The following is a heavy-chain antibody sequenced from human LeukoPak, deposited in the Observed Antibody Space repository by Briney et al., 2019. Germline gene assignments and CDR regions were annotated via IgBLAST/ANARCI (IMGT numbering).Heavy chain of an antibody. D-gene: IGHD5-18*01. V-gene: IGHV3-48*01. J-gene: IGHJ6*03. CDR1: GFTFSSGA. CDR3: ARGGLELWSQEKYYYYYYMDV. Sequence: GGSLRLSCAASGFTFSSGAMNWVRQAPGKGLEWVSYISSSSSTIYYADSVKGRFTISRDNAKNSLYLQMNSLRAEDTAVYYCARGGLELWSQEKYYYYYYMDVWGKGTTVTVSS. CDR2: ISSSSSTI.